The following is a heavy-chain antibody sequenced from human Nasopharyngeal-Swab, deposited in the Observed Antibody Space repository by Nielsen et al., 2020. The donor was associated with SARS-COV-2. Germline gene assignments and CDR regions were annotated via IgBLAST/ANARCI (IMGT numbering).Heavy chain of an antibody. D-gene: IGHD3-22*01. CDR1: GFTFSSYA. CDR2: ISYDGSNK. J-gene: IGHJ4*02. V-gene: IGHV3-30-3*01. CDR3: ARADYYDRYYYFDY. Sequence: GGSLRLSCAASGFTFSSYAMHWVRQAPGKGLEWVAVISYDGSNKYYADSVKGRFTISRDNSKNTLYLQMNSLRAEDTAVYYCARADYYDRYYYFDYWGQGTLATVSS.